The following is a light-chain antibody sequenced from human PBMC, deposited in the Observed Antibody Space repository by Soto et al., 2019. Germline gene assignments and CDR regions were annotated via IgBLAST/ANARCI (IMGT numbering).Light chain of an antibody. CDR3: QVWDSSSDVV. V-gene: IGLV3-21*02. J-gene: IGLJ2*01. CDR1: NIGSKS. CDR2: DDS. Sequence: SSELTQPPSVSVAPGQTARITCGGTNIGSKSVHWYQQKPGQAPVLVVYDDSDRPSGIPERFSGSNSGNTATLTISRVEAGDEADYYCQVWDSSSDVVFGGGTQLTVL.